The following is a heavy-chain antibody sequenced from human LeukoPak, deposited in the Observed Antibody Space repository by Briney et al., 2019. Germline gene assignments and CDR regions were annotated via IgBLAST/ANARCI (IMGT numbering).Heavy chain of an antibody. J-gene: IGHJ4*02. CDR2: ISAYNGNT. CDR1: GYTFTSYG. V-gene: IGHV1-18*01. D-gene: IGHD3-10*01. CDR3: ARDRFEASWFGELRN. Sequence: GASVKVSCKASGYTFTSYGISWVRQAPGQGLEWMRWISAYNGNTNYAQKLQGRVTMTTDTSTSTAYMELRSLRSDDTAVYYCARDRFEASWFGELRNWGQGTLVTVSS.